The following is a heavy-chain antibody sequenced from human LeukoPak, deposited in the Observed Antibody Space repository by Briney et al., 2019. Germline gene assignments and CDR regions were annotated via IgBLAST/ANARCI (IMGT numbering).Heavy chain of an antibody. J-gene: IGHJ4*02. CDR3: ARGYYGSGSYST. CDR2: IYYSGST. Sequence: SSETLSLTCTVSGGSISSSSYYWGWIRQPPGQGLEWIGSIYYSGSTYYNPSLKSRVTISVDTSKNQFSLKLSSVTAADTAVYYCARGYYGSGSYSTWGQGTLVTVSS. CDR1: GGSISSSSYY. V-gene: IGHV4-39*01. D-gene: IGHD3-10*01.